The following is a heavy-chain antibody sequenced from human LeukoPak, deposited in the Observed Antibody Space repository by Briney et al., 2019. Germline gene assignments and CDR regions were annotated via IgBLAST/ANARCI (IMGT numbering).Heavy chain of an antibody. J-gene: IGHJ4*02. Sequence: SETLSLTCTVSGGSISSYYWSWIRQPPGKGLEWIGYIYYSGSTNYNPSLKSRVTISVDTSKNQFSLKLSSVTAADTAVYYCARVFGYYDILTGYFKHSGIDYWGQGTLVSVSS. V-gene: IGHV4-59*01. D-gene: IGHD3-9*01. CDR2: IYYSGST. CDR1: GGSISSYY. CDR3: ARVFGYYDILTGYFKHSGIDY.